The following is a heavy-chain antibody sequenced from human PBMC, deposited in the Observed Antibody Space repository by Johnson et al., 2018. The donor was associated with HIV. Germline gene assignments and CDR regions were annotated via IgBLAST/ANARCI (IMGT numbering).Heavy chain of an antibody. V-gene: IGHV3-30-3*01. CDR1: RFTFSSYV. D-gene: IGHD6-13*01. Sequence: QVQLVESGGGVVQPGRSLRLSCAASRFTFSSYVMHWVRQAPGKGLAWVAVISYDGNNKYYADSVKGRFTISRDNSKNRLYLQMNSLRAEDTAVYYCARECSSTRWTYGFDIWGQGTMVTVSS. J-gene: IGHJ3*02. CDR2: ISYDGNNK. CDR3: ARECSSTRWTYGFDI.